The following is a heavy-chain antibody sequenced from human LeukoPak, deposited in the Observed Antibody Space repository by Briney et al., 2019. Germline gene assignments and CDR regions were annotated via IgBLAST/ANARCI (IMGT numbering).Heavy chain of an antibody. CDR2: INPNSGGT. J-gene: IGHJ4*02. Sequence: ASVKVSCKASGYTFTGYYMHWVRQAPGQGLEWMGWINPNSGGTNYAQKFQGRVTMTRDTSISTAYMELSRLRSDDTAVYYCARLTTHITIFGVVIMGARSGGTLDYWGQGTLVTVSS. D-gene: IGHD3-3*01. V-gene: IGHV1-2*02. CDR1: GYTFTGYY. CDR3: ARLTTHITIFGVVIMGARSGGTLDY.